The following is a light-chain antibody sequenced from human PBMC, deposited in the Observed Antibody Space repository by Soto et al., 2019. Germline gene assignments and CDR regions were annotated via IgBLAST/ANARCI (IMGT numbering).Light chain of an antibody. J-gene: IGLJ1*01. Sequence: QSALTQPPSASGSPGQSVTISCTGTISDVGNYHYVSWYQQHPGKAPKLMIYEVSKRPSGVPDRFSGSKSGNTASLTVSGLQAEDEADYYCSSYAGTNSFVFGTGTKLTVL. CDR1: ISDVGNYHY. CDR2: EVS. CDR3: SSYAGTNSFV. V-gene: IGLV2-8*01.